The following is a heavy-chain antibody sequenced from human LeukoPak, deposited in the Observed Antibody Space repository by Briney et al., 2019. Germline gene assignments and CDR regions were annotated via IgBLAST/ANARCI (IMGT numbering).Heavy chain of an antibody. CDR2: IGTAGDT. Sequence: GGSLGLSCAASGFTFSSYDMHWVRQATGKGLEWVSAIGTAGDTYYPGSVKGRFTISRENAKNSLYLQMNSLRAGDTAVYYCARGRGSGSYFARVRYNWFDPWGQGTLVTVSS. V-gene: IGHV3-13*01. CDR3: ARGRGSGSYFARVRYNWFDP. J-gene: IGHJ5*02. CDR1: GFTFSSYD. D-gene: IGHD3-10*01.